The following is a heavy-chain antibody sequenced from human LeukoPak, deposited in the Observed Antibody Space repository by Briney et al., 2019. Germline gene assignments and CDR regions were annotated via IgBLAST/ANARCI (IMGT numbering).Heavy chain of an antibody. V-gene: IGHV4-34*01. CDR2: INHSGST. J-gene: IGHJ4*02. CDR3: ARGLYYGDYVH. CDR1: GGSFSGYY. D-gene: IGHD4-17*01. Sequence: PSETLSLTCAVYGGSFSGYYWSWNRQPPGKGLEWIGEINHSGSTNYNPSLKSRVTISVDTSKNQFSLKLSSVTAADTAVYYCARGLYYGDYVHWGQETLVTVSS.